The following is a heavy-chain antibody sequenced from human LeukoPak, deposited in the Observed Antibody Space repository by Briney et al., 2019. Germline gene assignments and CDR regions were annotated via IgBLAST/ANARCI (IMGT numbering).Heavy chain of an antibody. J-gene: IGHJ4*02. CDR1: GFTFSSYS. CDR3: ASGPPLMKYFEY. V-gene: IGHV3-48*02. D-gene: IGHD2/OR15-2a*01. Sequence: GGSLRLSCAASGFTFSSYSMSWVRQAPGKGLEWVSYISSSSSTIYYADSVKGRFTISRDKAKNSLYLQMNSLRDEDTAVYYCASGPPLMKYFEYWGQGTLVTVSS. CDR2: ISSSSSTI.